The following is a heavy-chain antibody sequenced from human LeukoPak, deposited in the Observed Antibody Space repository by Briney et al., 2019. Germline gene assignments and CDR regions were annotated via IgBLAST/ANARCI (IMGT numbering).Heavy chain of an antibody. Sequence: PGGSLRLSCAASGFTFSDYYMSWIRQAPGKGLEWVSYISSSGSTIYYADSVKGRFTISRDNAKNTLFLQMHGLRLEDTAVYFCARARDTYVWGSLTPPYYLDSWGQGTLVTVSS. CDR1: GFTFSDYY. CDR3: ARARDTYVWGSLTPPYYLDS. CDR2: ISSSGSTI. D-gene: IGHD3-16*01. J-gene: IGHJ4*02. V-gene: IGHV3-11*04.